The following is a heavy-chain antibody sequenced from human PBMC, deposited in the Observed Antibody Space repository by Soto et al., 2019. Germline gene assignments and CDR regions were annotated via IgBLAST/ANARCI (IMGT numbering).Heavy chain of an antibody. J-gene: IGHJ6*02. CDR3: AAGIAAAPLYYYYGMDV. Sequence: GGSLRLSCAASGFTFSSYGMHWVRQAPGKGLEWVAVISYDGSNKYYADPVKGRFTISRDNSKNTLYLQMNSLRAEDTAVYYCAAGIAAAPLYYYYGMDVWGQGTTVTVSS. CDR1: GFTFSSYG. V-gene: IGHV3-30*03. CDR2: ISYDGSNK. D-gene: IGHD6-13*01.